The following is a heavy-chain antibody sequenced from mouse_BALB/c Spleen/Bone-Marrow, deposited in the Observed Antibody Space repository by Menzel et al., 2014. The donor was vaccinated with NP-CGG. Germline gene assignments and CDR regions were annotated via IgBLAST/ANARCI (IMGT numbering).Heavy chain of an antibody. CDR1: GFTFTDYY. V-gene: IGHV7-3*02. CDR3: ARFPMDY. Sequence: EVQRVESGGDLVQPGGSLRLSCTTSGFTFTDYYMSWVRQPPGKALEWLAFIRNKAYGYTTEYSASVRGRFTISRDNSQSILYLQMNTLRAEDSATYYCARFPMDYWGQGTSVTVSS. J-gene: IGHJ4*01. CDR2: IRNKAYGYTT.